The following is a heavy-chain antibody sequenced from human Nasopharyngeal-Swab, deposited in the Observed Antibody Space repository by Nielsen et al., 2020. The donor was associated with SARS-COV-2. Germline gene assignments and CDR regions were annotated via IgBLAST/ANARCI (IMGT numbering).Heavy chain of an antibody. J-gene: IGHJ5*02. D-gene: IGHD6-19*01. CDR1: GFTFSSYS. Sequence: ESLKISCAASGFTFSSYSMNWIRQPPGKGLEWIGEINHSGSTNYNPSLKSRVTISVDTSKNQFSLKLSSVTAADTAVYYCARGRYSSGWYILYNWFDPWGQGTLVTVSS. CDR2: INHSGST. V-gene: IGHV4-34*01. CDR3: ARGRYSSGWYILYNWFDP.